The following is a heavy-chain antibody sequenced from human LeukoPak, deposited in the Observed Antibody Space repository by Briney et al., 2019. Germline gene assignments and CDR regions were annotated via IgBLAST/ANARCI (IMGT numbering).Heavy chain of an antibody. CDR1: GFTFSTYG. Sequence: GGSLRLSCAASGFTFSTYGMHWVRQAPGKGLEWVAVISYDGSNKYYVDSVKGRFTISRDNSKNPLYLQMNSLRSDDTAVYYCAKDIAVDYDYIWGSYRPVLFDHWGQGTLVTVSS. CDR3: AKDIAVDYDYIWGSYRPVLFDH. J-gene: IGHJ4*02. V-gene: IGHV3-30*18. CDR2: ISYDGSNK. D-gene: IGHD3-16*02.